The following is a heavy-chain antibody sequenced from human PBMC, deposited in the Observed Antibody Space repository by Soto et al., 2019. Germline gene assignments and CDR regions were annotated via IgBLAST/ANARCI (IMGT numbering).Heavy chain of an antibody. V-gene: IGHV3-30-3*01. Sequence: PGGSLRLSCAASGFTFSSYAMHWVRQAPGKGLEWVAVISYDGSNKYYADSVKGRFTISRDNSKNTLYLQMNSLRAEDTAVYYCARGIPPEIEYGYYFDYWGQGTLVTVSS. CDR3: ARGIPPEIEYGYYFDY. J-gene: IGHJ4*02. CDR1: GFTFSSYA. CDR2: ISYDGSNK. D-gene: IGHD3-10*01.